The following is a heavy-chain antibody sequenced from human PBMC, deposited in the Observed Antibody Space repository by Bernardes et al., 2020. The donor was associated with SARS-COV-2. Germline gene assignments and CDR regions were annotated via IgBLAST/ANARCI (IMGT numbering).Heavy chain of an antibody. V-gene: IGHV3-66*02. J-gene: IGHJ6*03. CDR1: GSTVTSDD. Sequence: VGSLRLSCAASGSTVTSDDMTWVRQAPGKGLEWVSVIYSGGSTYYADSVKGRFTISRDNSKNTVFLQMNSLRVEDTAVYYCARGLRIFHYMDVWGKGTPVTVSS. D-gene: IGHD3-3*01. CDR3: ARGLRIFHYMDV. CDR2: IYSGGST.